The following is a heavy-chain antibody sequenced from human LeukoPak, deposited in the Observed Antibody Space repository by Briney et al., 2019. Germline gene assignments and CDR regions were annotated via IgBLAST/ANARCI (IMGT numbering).Heavy chain of an antibody. D-gene: IGHD5-18*01. CDR1: GLTFSSSW. V-gene: IGHV3-7*01. Sequence: GGSLRLSCAVSGLTFSSSWMDWVRQAPGKGLEWVASINPDGNKKYSADSVKGRFTISRDNAENSLYLQMNSLRVEDTAFYYCARDLAYSRLDFWGQGMLVTVSS. CDR2: INPDGNKK. CDR3: ARDLAYSRLDF. J-gene: IGHJ4*02.